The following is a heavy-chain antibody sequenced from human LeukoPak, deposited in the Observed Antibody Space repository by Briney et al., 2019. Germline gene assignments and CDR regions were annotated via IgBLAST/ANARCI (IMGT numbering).Heavy chain of an antibody. Sequence: GGSLRLSCAASGFTFKNYAMHWVRQAPGKGLEWVSGISGGGDTTYYAESVKGRFTISRDNSKNTLFLQMNSLTAEDTAVYYCAKTNGYYDYWGQGTLVDVSS. D-gene: IGHD5-18*01. J-gene: IGHJ4*02. V-gene: IGHV3-23*01. CDR1: GFTFKNYA. CDR2: ISGGGDTT. CDR3: AKTNGYYDY.